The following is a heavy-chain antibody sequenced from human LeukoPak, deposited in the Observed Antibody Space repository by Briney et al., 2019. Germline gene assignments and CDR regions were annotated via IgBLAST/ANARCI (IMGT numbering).Heavy chain of an antibody. CDR1: GFTFASYA. J-gene: IGHJ4*02. V-gene: IGHV3-23*01. CDR2: ISGSSDNT. D-gene: IGHD3-22*01. Sequence: GGSLRLSCAASGFTFASYAMNWVRQAPGKGLEWVSAISGSSDNTYYAGSVKGRFTISRDNSKNTLYLQMNSLRDEDTAVYYCAKHRFESGGYHSTDWGQGTLVTVSS. CDR3: AKHRFESGGYHSTD.